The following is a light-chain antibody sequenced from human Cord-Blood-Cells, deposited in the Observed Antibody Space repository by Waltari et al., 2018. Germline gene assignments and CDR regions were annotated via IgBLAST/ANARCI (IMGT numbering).Light chain of an antibody. CDR3: SSYTSSSTWV. J-gene: IGLJ3*02. Sequence: QSALTQPASVSGSPGQSITISCTGTSSDVGGYNYVSWYQQHPGKAPKLMIYDVSKRPSGVSNRFPGSKSGNTASLTISGLQAEDDADYYCSSYTSSSTWVFGGGTKLTVL. CDR1: SSDVGGYNY. CDR2: DVS. V-gene: IGLV2-14*01.